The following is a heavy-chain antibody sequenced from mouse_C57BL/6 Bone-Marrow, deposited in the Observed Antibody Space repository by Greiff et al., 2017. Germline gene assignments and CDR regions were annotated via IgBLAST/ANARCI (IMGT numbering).Heavy chain of an antibody. CDR2: IDPSDSYT. CDR3: ARRRRDFDY. V-gene: IGHV1-59*01. CDR1: GYTFTSYW. D-gene: IGHD2-12*01. Sequence: HVQLQQPGAELVRPGTSVKLSCKASGYTFTSYWMHWVKQRPGQGLEWIGVIDPSDSYTNYNQKFKGKATLTLDTSSSTAYMQLSSLASEDSAVYYCARRRRDFDYWGQGTTLTVSS. J-gene: IGHJ2*01.